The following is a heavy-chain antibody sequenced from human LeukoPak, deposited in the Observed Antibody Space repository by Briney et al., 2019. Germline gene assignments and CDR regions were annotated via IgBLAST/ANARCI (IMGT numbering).Heavy chain of an antibody. CDR3: AKGGTELVYYYYYYMDV. CDR1: GFTFSSYA. V-gene: IGHV3-30*04. CDR2: ISYDGSNK. J-gene: IGHJ6*03. D-gene: IGHD6-13*01. Sequence: PGRSLRLSCAASGFTFSSYAMHWVRQAPGKGLEWVAVISYDGSNKYYADSVKGRFTISRDNSKNTLYLQMNSLRAEDTAVYYCAKGGTELVYYYYYYMDVWGKGTTVTISS.